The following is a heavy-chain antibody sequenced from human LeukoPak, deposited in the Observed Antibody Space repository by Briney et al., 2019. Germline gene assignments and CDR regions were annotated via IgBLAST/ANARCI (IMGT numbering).Heavy chain of an antibody. CDR1: GYTFTSYD. Sequence: ASVKVSCKASGYTFTSYDINWVRQATGQGLEWMGWMNPNSGNTGYAQKFQGRVTMTRNTSISTAYMELSSLRSEDTAVYYCARGGEYYYGSGSYDWFDPWGQGTLVTVSS. D-gene: IGHD3-10*01. J-gene: IGHJ5*02. CDR3: ARGGEYYYGSGSYDWFDP. V-gene: IGHV1-8*01. CDR2: MNPNSGNT.